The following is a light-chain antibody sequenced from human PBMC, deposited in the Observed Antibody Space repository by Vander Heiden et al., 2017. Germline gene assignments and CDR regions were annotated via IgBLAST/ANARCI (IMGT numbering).Light chain of an antibody. CDR2: TSS. CDR1: QTINNY. V-gene: IGKV1-39*01. J-gene: IGKJ1*01. Sequence: SPSSVSASLGDRVTITCRASQTINNYVNWYQQKPGNAPKLLIYTSSNLHSGVPSRFSGSGSGTEYTLTISSLQPEDFATYYCQHSYTTPRTFGQGTKVE. CDR3: QHSYTTPRT.